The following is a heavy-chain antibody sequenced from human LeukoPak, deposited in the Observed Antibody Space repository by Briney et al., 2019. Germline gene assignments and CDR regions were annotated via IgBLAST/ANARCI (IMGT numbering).Heavy chain of an antibody. CDR3: VGDQVDDTGYLR. J-gene: IGHJ4*02. CDR2: INGDGRTT. CDR1: GFIFSTYT. D-gene: IGHD5-12*01. V-gene: IGHV3-64D*06. Sequence: GGSLRLSCSASGFIFSTYTMCWVRQAPGKGLEYVSVINGDGRTTYYIDSVKGRFTISRDNSKNTLYLQMSSLRADDTAVYYCVGDQVDDTGYLRWGQGTRVTVSA.